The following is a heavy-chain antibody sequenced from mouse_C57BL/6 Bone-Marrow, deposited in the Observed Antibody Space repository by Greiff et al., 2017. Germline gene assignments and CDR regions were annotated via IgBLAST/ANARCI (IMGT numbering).Heavy chain of an antibody. V-gene: IGHV1-9*01. CDR3: ARPVYDYAMDY. CDR2: ILPGSGST. D-gene: IGHD2-3*01. CDR1: GYTFTGYW. Sequence: QVQLQQSGAELMKPGASVKLSCKATGYTFTGYWIEWVKQRPGHGLEWIGEILPGSGSTNYNEKLKGKATFTADTSTNTAYIQLSSLTTEASAIYYCARPVYDYAMDYWGQGTSVTVSS. J-gene: IGHJ4*01.